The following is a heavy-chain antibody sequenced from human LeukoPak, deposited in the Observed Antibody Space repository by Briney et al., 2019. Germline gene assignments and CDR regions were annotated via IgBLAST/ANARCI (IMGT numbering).Heavy chain of an antibody. CDR1: GFTFSSYA. CDR2: ISYDGSNK. Sequence: GGSLRLSCAASGFTFSSYAMHWVRQAPGKGLEWVAVISYDGSNKYYADSVKGRFTISRDNSKNTLYLQMNSLRAEDTAVYYCAKDDPQYCSSTSCYNFDYWGQGTLVTVSS. V-gene: IGHV3-30-3*01. CDR3: AKDDPQYCSSTSCYNFDY. J-gene: IGHJ4*02. D-gene: IGHD2-2*01.